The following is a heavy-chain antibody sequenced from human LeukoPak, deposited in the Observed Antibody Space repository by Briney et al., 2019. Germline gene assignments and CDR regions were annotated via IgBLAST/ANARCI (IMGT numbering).Heavy chain of an antibody. Sequence: SETLSLTCTVSGDSISSSSYYWGWIRQPPGKGLEWIGSIYYSGSTYYNPSLKSRVTISVDTSKNQFSLKLSSVTAADTAVYYCARHLRGRLTLPGMDVWGQGTTVTVSS. D-gene: IGHD7-27*01. V-gene: IGHV4-39*01. CDR2: IYYSGST. CDR1: GDSISSSSYY. CDR3: ARHLRGRLTLPGMDV. J-gene: IGHJ6*02.